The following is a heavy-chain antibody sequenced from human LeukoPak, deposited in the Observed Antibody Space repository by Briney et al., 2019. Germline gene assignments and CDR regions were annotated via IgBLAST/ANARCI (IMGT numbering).Heavy chain of an antibody. CDR3: AKDGRRYDYVWGNYRYMGADFDY. J-gene: IGHJ4*02. CDR2: ISGSGGST. D-gene: IGHD3-16*02. CDR1: GFTFSSYA. Sequence: GGSLRLSCAASGFTFSSYAMSWVRQAPGKGLEWVSAISGSGGSTYYADSVKGRFTISRDNSKNTLYLQMNSLRAEDTAVYYCAKDGRRYDYVWGNYRYMGADFDYWGQGTLVTVSS. V-gene: IGHV3-23*01.